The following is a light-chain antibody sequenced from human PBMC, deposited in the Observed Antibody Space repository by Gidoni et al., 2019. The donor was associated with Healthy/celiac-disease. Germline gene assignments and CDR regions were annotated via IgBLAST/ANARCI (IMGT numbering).Light chain of an antibody. V-gene: IGKV1-39*01. CDR2: AAS. CDR1: QSISSY. CDR3: QQSYSTPWT. Sequence: DIQMTQSPSSLSASVGDRVTITCRASQSISSYLNWYQQKPGKAPKLLIYAASSLQSGVPSRFSGSGSGTDFTLTIISLQPEDFATYYFQQSYSTPWTFGQGTKVEIK. J-gene: IGKJ1*01.